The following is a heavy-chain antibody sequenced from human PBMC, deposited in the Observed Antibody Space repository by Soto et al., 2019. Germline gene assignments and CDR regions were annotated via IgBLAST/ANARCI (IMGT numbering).Heavy chain of an antibody. CDR1: GFTFSSYG. V-gene: IGHV3-33*01. D-gene: IGHD3-9*01. CDR3: ARDYLDVDGSNGMDV. CDR2: IWYDGSNK. Sequence: QVQLVESGGGVVQPGRSLRLSCAASGFTFSSYGMHWVRQAPGKGLEWVAVIWYDGSNKYYADSVQGRFTISRDNSKNTLYLQMNSLRSDDTAVYYCARDYLDVDGSNGMDVWGQGTTVTVSS. J-gene: IGHJ6*02.